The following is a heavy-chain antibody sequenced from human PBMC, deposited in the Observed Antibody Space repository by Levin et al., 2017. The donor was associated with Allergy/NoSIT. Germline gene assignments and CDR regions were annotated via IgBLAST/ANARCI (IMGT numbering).Heavy chain of an antibody. CDR1: GFTFSNYW. CDR2: IRQDANDM. D-gene: IGHD2-21*01. J-gene: IGHJ3*02. CDR3: ARDVIARGAFER. V-gene: IGHV3-7*01. Sequence: PGGSLRLSCEASGFTFSNYWMNWVRQAPGKGPEWLANIRQDANDMYYVDSVKGRFTISRDNAKNSLYLQLTSLRPEDTAVYYCARDVIARGAFERWGQGTMVTVSS.